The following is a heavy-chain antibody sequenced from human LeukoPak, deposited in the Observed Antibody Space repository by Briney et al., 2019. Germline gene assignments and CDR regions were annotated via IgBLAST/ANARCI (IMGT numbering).Heavy chain of an antibody. CDR1: GFTFSSYV. CDR2: ISYDGRNK. Sequence: PGGSLRLSCEASGFTFSSYVIHWVRQAPSKGLEWVALISYDGRNKYYADSMKGRITISRDNSKNTLYLQMNSLRAEDTAVYYCARGVPYSSSWYRSLDYWGQGTLVTVSS. V-gene: IGHV3-30*04. CDR3: ARGVPYSSSWYRSLDY. D-gene: IGHD6-13*01. J-gene: IGHJ4*02.